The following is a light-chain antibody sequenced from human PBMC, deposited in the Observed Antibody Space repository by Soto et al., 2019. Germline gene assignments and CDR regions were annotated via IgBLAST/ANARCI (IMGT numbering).Light chain of an antibody. CDR1: SFNIGFNY. Sequence: QSVLTQPPSASGTPGQTVTISGSGSSFNIGFNYVYWYQQLPGMAPKLLIHSNDERPSGVPDRFSGSKSGTSASLAISGLRSEDEAEYYCAAWDDSLSGGVFGTGTKVTVL. V-gene: IGLV1-47*02. CDR3: AAWDDSLSGGV. J-gene: IGLJ1*01. CDR2: SND.